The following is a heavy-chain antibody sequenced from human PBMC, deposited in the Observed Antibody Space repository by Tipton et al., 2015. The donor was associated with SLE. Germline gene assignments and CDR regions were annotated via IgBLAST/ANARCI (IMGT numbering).Heavy chain of an antibody. V-gene: IGHV4-4*08. CDR1: GGSFSSYY. D-gene: IGHD3-10*01. CDR2: IYTSGST. J-gene: IGHJ4*01. Sequence: TLSLTCAVYGGSFSSYYWSWIRQPPGKGLEWIGYIYTSGSTSYNPSPKSRVTISVDTSKNQLSLKLTSVTAADTSVYYCARGAKERITLVRVRPYYFDYWGQGSLVTVSS. CDR3: ARGAKERITLVRVRPYYFDY.